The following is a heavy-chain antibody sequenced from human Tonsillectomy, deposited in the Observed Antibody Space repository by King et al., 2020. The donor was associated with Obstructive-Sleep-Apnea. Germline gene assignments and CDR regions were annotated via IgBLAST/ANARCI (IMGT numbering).Heavy chain of an antibody. CDR1: GFTFSSYA. D-gene: IGHD6-6*01. Sequence: QLVQSGGGVVQPGRSLRLSCAASGFTFSSYAMHWVRQAPCKGLECVAVISYDGSNKYYADSVKGRFTISRDNSKNTLFLQKNSLRAEDTAVYYCAIEGRREFDYWGQGTLVTVSS. CDR3: AIEGRREFDY. CDR2: ISYDGSNK. V-gene: IGHV3-30*04. J-gene: IGHJ4*02.